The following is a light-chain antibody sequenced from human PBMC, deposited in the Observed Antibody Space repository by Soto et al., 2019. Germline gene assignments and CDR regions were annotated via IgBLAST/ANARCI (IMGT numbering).Light chain of an antibody. Sequence: QSVLTQPPSVSAAPGQKVTISCSGSSSDIENDYVSWYQQLPGTAPKLLIYDNNKRPSGIPDRFSGSKSGTSATLDITGLQAGDEADYYCGTWYTSRLVFGGGTKLTVL. V-gene: IGLV1-51*01. CDR3: GTWYTSRLV. CDR2: DNN. CDR1: SSDIENDY. J-gene: IGLJ3*02.